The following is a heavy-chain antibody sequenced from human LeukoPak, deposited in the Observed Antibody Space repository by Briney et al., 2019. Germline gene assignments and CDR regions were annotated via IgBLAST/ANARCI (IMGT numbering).Heavy chain of an antibody. Sequence: PSETLSLTCAVSGGSITSSSYYWGWIRRPPGKGLEWIASMRYSGSTYYNPSLKSRVTISGDTSKNQFSLKLTSATAADTAVYYCATWPINMVRGVIHGAFDIWGQGTMVTVSS. CDR2: MRYSGST. CDR1: GGSITSSSYY. CDR3: ATWPINMVRGVIHGAFDI. D-gene: IGHD3-10*01. V-gene: IGHV4-39*01. J-gene: IGHJ3*02.